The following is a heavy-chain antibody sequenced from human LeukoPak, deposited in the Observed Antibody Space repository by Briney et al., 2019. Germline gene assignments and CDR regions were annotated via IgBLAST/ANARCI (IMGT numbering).Heavy chain of an antibody. J-gene: IGHJ4*02. Sequence: PGGSLRLPCAASGFTFSNYWMHWVRQAPGKGLVWVSRLSGVGRSTSYADSVKGRFTISRDNAKNTLYLQMNSLRAEDTAVYYCVRDRWDGPDYWGQGTLVTVSS. D-gene: IGHD5-12*01. V-gene: IGHV3-74*01. CDR1: GFTFSNYW. CDR3: VRDRWDGPDY. CDR2: LSGVGRST.